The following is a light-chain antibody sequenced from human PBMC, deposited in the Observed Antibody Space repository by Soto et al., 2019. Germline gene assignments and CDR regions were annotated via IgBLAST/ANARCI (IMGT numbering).Light chain of an antibody. V-gene: IGKV1-5*01. Sequence: DIQMTQSPSTLSASVGDRVTITCRASQSIGTWLTWYQQKPGKAPKLLIYAASTLESGVPSRFSATVSGTEFSLTITSLQPEDFATYYCQQLFDSPITFGQGTRLEIK. CDR2: AAS. CDR3: QQLFDSPIT. J-gene: IGKJ5*01. CDR1: QSIGTW.